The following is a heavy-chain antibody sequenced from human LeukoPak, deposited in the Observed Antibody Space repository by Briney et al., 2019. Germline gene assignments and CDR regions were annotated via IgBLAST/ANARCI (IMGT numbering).Heavy chain of an antibody. Sequence: GGSLRLSCAASGFTFSSYAMSWVRQAPGKGLEWVSAISGSGGSTYYADSVKGRFTISRDNSKNTLYLQMNSLRAEDTAVYYCAKDQSLVRYYYGSAPDYWGQGTLVTVSS. D-gene: IGHD3-10*01. J-gene: IGHJ4*02. V-gene: IGHV3-23*01. CDR2: ISGSGGST. CDR1: GFTFSSYA. CDR3: AKDQSLVRYYYGSAPDY.